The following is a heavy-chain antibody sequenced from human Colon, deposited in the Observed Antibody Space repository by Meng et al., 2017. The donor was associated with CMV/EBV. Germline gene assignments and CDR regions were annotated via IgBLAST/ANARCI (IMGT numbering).Heavy chain of an antibody. V-gene: IGHV3-30*02. J-gene: IGHJ6*02. Sequence: GESLKISCAASGFTFSSYGMHWVRQAPGKGLEWVAFIRYDGSNKYYADSVKGRFTISRDNSKNTLYLQMNSLRAEDTAVYYCAKESSAPIVYSSGWFGDNIFYGMDVWGQGTTVTVSS. CDR3: AKESSAPIVYSSGWFGDNIFYGMDV. CDR1: GFTFSSYG. D-gene: IGHD6-19*01. CDR2: IRYDGSNK.